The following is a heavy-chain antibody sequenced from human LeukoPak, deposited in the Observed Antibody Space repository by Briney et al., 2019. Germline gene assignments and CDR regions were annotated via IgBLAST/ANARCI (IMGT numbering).Heavy chain of an antibody. CDR3: AELRGNYYYYYMDV. CDR1: GYSISSGYY. V-gene: IGHV4-38-2*02. D-gene: IGHD3-10*01. CDR2: IYYSGST. Sequence: SETLSLTCTVSGYSISSGYYWGWIRQPPGKGLEWIGTIYYSGSTYYNPSLKSRVTISVDTSKNQFSLKLSSVTAADTAVYYCAELRGNYYYYYMDVWGKGTTVTVSS. J-gene: IGHJ6*03.